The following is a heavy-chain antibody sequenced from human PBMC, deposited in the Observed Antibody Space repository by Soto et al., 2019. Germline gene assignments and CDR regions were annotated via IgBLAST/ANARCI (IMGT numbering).Heavy chain of an antibody. Sequence: SETLSLTCTVSGGSISSGGYYWSWIRQHPGKGLEWIGYIYYSGSTYYNPSLKSRVTISVDTSKNQFSLKLSSATAADTAVYYCARGINGGPFDYWGQGTLVTVSS. CDR1: GGSISSGGYY. CDR3: ARGINGGPFDY. CDR2: IYYSGST. V-gene: IGHV4-31*03. D-gene: IGHD4-17*01. J-gene: IGHJ4*02.